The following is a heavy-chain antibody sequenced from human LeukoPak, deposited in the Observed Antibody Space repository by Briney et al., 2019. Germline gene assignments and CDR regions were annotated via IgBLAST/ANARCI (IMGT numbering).Heavy chain of an antibody. CDR3: ARGKSSGWYYFDY. CDR1: GGSISSYY. J-gene: IGHJ4*02. CDR2: IDYSGST. Sequence: SETLSLTCTVSGGSISSYYWSWIRQHPGKGLEWIGHIDYSGSTYYNPSLKSRVTISVDTSKIQFSLKLSSVTAADTAVYYCARGKSSGWYYFDYWGQGTLVTVSS. V-gene: IGHV4-59*06. D-gene: IGHD6-19*01.